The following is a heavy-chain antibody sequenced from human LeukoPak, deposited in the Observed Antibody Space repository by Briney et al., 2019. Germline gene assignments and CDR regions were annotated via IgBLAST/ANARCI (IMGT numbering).Heavy chain of an antibody. Sequence: SETLSLTCAVYGESFSGYFWNWIRQPPGKGLEWIGEINHSGSTSNHNPSLKSRVTMSVDTSKNQFSLKLSSVTAADTAVYYCARKSGYARDYWGQGTLVTFSS. CDR1: GESFSGYF. V-gene: IGHV4-34*01. J-gene: IGHJ4*02. CDR3: ARKSGYARDY. CDR2: INHSGSTS. D-gene: IGHD5-12*01.